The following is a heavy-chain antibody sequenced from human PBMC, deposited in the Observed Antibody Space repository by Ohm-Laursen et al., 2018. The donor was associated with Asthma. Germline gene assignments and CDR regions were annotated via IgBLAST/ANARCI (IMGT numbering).Heavy chain of an antibody. CDR1: GFSLSNARMG. Sequence: TQTLTLTCTVSGFSLSNARMGVRWIRQPPGKALEWLAHIFSNDEKSYSTSLKSRLTISKDTSKSQVVLTMTNMDPVDTATYYCARIQGRDGYNSWGQGTLVTVSS. CDR3: ARIQGRDGYNS. D-gene: IGHD5-24*01. J-gene: IGHJ5*02. V-gene: IGHV2-26*01. CDR2: IFSNDEK.